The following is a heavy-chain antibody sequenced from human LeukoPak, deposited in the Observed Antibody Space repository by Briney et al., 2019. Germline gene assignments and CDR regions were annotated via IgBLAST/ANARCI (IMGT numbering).Heavy chain of an antibody. CDR2: ISYDGSNK. D-gene: IGHD4-17*01. CDR3: ARDLIGDHSPHYYYYGMDV. CDR1: GFTFSSYA. Sequence: GGSLRLSCAASGFTFSSYAMHWVRQAPGKGLEWVAVISYDGSNKYYADSVKGRFTISRDNSKNTLYLQMNSLRAEDTAVYYCARDLIGDHSPHYYYYGMDVWGQGTTVTVSS. J-gene: IGHJ6*02. V-gene: IGHV3-30-3*01.